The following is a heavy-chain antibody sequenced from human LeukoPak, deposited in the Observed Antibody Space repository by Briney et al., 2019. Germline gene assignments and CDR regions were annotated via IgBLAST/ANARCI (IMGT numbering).Heavy chain of an antibody. V-gene: IGHV3-30*02. Sequence: QSGGSLRLSCAASGFTFSSYGMHWVRQTPGKGLEWVAFIRYDGNDKYYADSVKGRFTISRDNSKNTLYLQMNSLRAEDTAVYYCAKAPYSGYDRSGYSSSWYFDYWGQGTLVTVSS. CDR3: AKAPYSGYDRSGYSSSWYFDY. D-gene: IGHD6-13*01. CDR1: GFTFSSYG. CDR2: IRYDGNDK. J-gene: IGHJ4*02.